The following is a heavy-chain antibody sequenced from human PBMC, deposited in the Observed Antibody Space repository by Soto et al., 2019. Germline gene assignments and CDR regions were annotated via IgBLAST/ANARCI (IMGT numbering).Heavy chain of an antibody. CDR3: ARVGALLHYDILTGYYFFDP. J-gene: IGHJ5*02. V-gene: IGHV4-34*01. Sequence: SETLSLTCAVYGGSFSGYYWSWIRQPPGKGLEWIGEINHSGSTNYNPSLKSRVTISVDTSKNQFSLKLSSVTAADTAVYYCARVGALLHYDILTGYYFFDPWGQGTLVTVSS. D-gene: IGHD3-9*01. CDR1: GGSFSGYY. CDR2: INHSGST.